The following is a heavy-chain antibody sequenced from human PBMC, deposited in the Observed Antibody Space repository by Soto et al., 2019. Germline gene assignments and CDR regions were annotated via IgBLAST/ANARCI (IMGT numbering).Heavy chain of an antibody. D-gene: IGHD3-3*01. V-gene: IGHV1-3*01. CDR2: INAGNGNT. Sequence: ASVKVSCKASGYTFTSYAMHWVRQAPGQRLERMGWINAGNGNTKYSQKFQGRVTITRDTSASTAYMELSSLRSEDTAVYYCARPYYDFWCGYYTFDYWGQGTLVTVSS. CDR3: ARPYYDFWCGYYTFDY. CDR1: GYTFTSYA. J-gene: IGHJ4*02.